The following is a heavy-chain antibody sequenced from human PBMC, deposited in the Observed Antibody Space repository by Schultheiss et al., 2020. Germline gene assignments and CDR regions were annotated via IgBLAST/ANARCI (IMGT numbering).Heavy chain of an antibody. CDR3: ARAPMVQGGWIDY. J-gene: IGHJ4*02. V-gene: IGHV1-8*02. CDR2: ISAYNGNT. D-gene: IGHD3-10*01. CDR1: GGTFSSYT. Sequence: ASVKVSCKASGGTFSSYTISWVRQAPGQGLEWMGWISAYNGNTGYAQKFQGRVTMTRNTSISTAYMELSSLRSEDTAVYYCARAPMVQGGWIDYWGQGTLVTVSS.